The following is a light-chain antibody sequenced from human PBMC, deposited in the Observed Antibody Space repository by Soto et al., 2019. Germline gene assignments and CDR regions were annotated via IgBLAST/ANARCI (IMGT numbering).Light chain of an antibody. J-gene: IGKJ5*01. CDR1: QSISSS. Sequence: DIQMTQSPSSLSASVGDRVTITCRASQSISSSLNWYQQKPGKAPNLLIYAASSLQSGVPARFGGSGSGTDFTLTISSLQPEDFATYYCQQSYSTPITFGQVTRLEIK. CDR3: QQSYSTPIT. CDR2: AAS. V-gene: IGKV1-39*01.